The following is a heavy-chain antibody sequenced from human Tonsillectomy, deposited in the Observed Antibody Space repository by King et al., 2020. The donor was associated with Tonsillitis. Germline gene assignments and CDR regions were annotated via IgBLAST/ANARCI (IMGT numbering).Heavy chain of an antibody. D-gene: IGHD3-10*01. V-gene: IGHV3-53*01. CDR1: GVTVSSNY. Sequence: VQLVESGGGLIQPGGSLRLSCAASGVTVSSNYMSWVRQAPGKGLEWGSVIYSGGSTVYAAPVKGRFTISRDNSQNTLYLQMNRLRAEDTAVYYCARDRGLSLYYYYGMDVWGQGTTVTVSS. J-gene: IGHJ6*02. CDR2: IYSGGST. CDR3: ARDRGLSLYYYYGMDV.